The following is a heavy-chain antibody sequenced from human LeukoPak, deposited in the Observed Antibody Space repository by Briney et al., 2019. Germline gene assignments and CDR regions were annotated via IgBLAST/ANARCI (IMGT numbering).Heavy chain of an antibody. Sequence: PGGSLRLSCAAPGFAFSSYAMSWVRQAPGKGLEWVSAIGASGGGSFDADFVKGRFTLSRDNSKNMLFLQINSLRAEDTAVYYCAKHYGSGTYYNYFDYWGQGTLVTVSS. J-gene: IGHJ4*02. CDR3: AKHYGSGTYYNYFDY. CDR2: IGASGGGS. D-gene: IGHD3-10*01. CDR1: GFAFSSYA. V-gene: IGHV3-23*01.